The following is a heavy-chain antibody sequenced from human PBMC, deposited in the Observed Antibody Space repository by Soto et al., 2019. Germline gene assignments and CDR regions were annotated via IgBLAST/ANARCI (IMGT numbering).Heavy chain of an antibody. Sequence: SVKVSCKASGGTFSSYTISWVRQAPGQGLEWMGRIIPILGIANYAQKFQGRVTITADKSTSTAYMELSSLRSEDTAVYYCARFYSRYSGYSREAEYFQHWGQGTLVTVSS. D-gene: IGHD5-12*01. V-gene: IGHV1-69*02. CDR2: IIPILGIA. CDR3: ARFYSRYSGYSREAEYFQH. CDR1: GGTFSSYT. J-gene: IGHJ1*01.